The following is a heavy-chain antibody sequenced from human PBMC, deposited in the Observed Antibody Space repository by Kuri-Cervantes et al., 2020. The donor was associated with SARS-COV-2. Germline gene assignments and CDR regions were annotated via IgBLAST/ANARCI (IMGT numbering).Heavy chain of an antibody. Sequence: SVKVSCKASGGTFSSYAISWVRQAPGQGLEWMGGIIPIFGTANYAQKFQGRVTITADESTSTAYMELSSLRSEDTAVYYCAKSQFSEWLVRVHDAFDIWGQGTMVTVSS. V-gene: IGHV1-69*13. CDR2: IIPIFGTA. J-gene: IGHJ3*02. CDR3: AKSQFSEWLVRVHDAFDI. CDR1: GGTFSSYA. D-gene: IGHD6-19*01.